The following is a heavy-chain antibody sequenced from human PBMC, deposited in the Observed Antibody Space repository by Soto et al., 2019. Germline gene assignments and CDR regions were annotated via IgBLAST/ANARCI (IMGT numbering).Heavy chain of an antibody. J-gene: IGHJ5*02. CDR1: GGSISSSSYY. V-gene: IGHV4-39*01. Sequence: QLQLQESGPGLVKPSETLSLTCTVSGGSISSSSYYWGWIRQPPGKGLEWIGSIYYSGSTYYNPSLKSRVPISVDTSKNQFSLKLRSVTAADTAVYYCARPRGIDYGENWFDPWGQGTLVTVSS. CDR3: ARPRGIDYGENWFDP. CDR2: IYYSGST. D-gene: IGHD4-17*01.